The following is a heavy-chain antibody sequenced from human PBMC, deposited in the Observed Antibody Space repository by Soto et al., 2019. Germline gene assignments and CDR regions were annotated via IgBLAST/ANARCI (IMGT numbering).Heavy chain of an antibody. CDR3: AKTGVPYDFWSGYSY. D-gene: IGHD3-3*01. V-gene: IGHV3-23*01. Sequence: EVQLLESGGALVQPGGSLRLSCAASGFTFSSYAMSWVRQAPGKGLEWVSAISGSGGSTYNADSVKGRFTISRDKSKNTLYLQMNSLRAEDTAVYYCAKTGVPYDFWSGYSYWGQGTLVTVSS. CDR2: ISGSGGST. J-gene: IGHJ4*02. CDR1: GFTFSSYA.